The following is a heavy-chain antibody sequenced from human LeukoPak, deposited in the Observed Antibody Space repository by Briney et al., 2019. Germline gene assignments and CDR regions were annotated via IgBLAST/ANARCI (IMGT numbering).Heavy chain of an antibody. Sequence: GGSLRLSCAASGFTFSSYWMHWVRQTPGKGLVWVSRINGGGSSINYADSVKGRVTISRDNAKNTLYLQMNSLRAEDTALYYCAKRAGRYFCWFSQGDYFDFWGQGTMVTVSS. CDR1: GFTFSSYW. CDR2: INGGGSSI. D-gene: IGHD3-9*01. CDR3: AKRAGRYFCWFSQGDYFDF. V-gene: IGHV3-74*01. J-gene: IGHJ4*02.